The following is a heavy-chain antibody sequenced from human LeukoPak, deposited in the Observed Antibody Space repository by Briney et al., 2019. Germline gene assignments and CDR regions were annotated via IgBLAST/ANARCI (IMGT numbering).Heavy chain of an antibody. CDR3: ARDLYCSSTSCYDY. D-gene: IGHD2-2*01. J-gene: IGHJ4*02. CDR2: IYYSGST. CDR1: GGSMSSYC. V-gene: IGHV4-59*01. Sequence: SETLSLTCTVSGGSMSSYCWNWIRQPPGKGLEWIGYIYYSGSTNYNPSLKSRVTISVDTSKNQFSLKLSSVTAADTAVYYCARDLYCSSTSCYDYWGQGTLVTVSS.